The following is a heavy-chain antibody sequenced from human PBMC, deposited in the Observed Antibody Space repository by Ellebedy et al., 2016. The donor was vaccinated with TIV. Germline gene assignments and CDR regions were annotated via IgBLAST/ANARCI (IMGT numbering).Heavy chain of an antibody. V-gene: IGHV4-61*01. D-gene: IGHD3-16*01. CDR3: ARGIMIDY. J-gene: IGHJ4*02. CDR1: GGSVSSGSYY. CDR2: IYYSGST. Sequence: SETLSLTXTVSGGSVSSGSYYWSWIRQPPGKGLEWIGYIYYSGSTYYNPSLKSRVTISVDTSKNQFSLKLSSVTAADTAVYYCARGIMIDYWGQGTLVTVSS.